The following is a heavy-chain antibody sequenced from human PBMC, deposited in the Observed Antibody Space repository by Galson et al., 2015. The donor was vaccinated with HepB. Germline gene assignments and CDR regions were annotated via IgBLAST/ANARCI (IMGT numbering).Heavy chain of an antibody. CDR2: INPGGGST. CDR3: ARDLIVVVPAAIHAFTYGVDV. J-gene: IGHJ6*02. D-gene: IGHD2-2*01. V-gene: IGHV1-46*01. CDR1: GYTFTSYY. Sequence: SVKVSCKASGYTFTSYYMHWVRQAPGQGLEWMGIINPGGGSTSYAQKFQGRVTMTRDTSTSTVYMELSSLRSEDTGVYYCARDLIVVVPAAIHAFTYGVDVWGRGTTVTVSS.